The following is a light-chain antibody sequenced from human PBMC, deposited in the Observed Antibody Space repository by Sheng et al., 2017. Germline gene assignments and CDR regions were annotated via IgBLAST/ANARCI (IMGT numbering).Light chain of an antibody. CDR3: AAWDDSPNWV. Sequence: QSVLTQPPSASGTPGQRVTISCSGSRSNLGSYYVYWYQHLPGTAPKLLIFRNNQRPSGVPDRFSGSKSGTSASLAISGLRSEDEADYFCAAWDDSPNWVFGGGTKVTVL. J-gene: IGLJ3*02. CDR1: RSNLGSYY. CDR2: RNN. V-gene: IGLV1-47*01.